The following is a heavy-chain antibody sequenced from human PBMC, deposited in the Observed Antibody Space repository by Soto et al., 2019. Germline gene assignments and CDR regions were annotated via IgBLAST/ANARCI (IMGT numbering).Heavy chain of an antibody. CDR3: AREGVQHGSGPYYYYGMDV. J-gene: IGHJ6*02. D-gene: IGHD3-10*01. V-gene: IGHV3-21*01. CDR1: GFTFSSYS. Sequence: GGSLRLSCAASGFTFSSYSMDWVRQAPGKGLEWVSSISSSSSYIYYADSVKGRFTISRDNAKNSLYLQMNSLRAEDTAVYYCAREGVQHGSGPYYYYGMDVWGQGTTVTVSS. CDR2: ISSSSSYI.